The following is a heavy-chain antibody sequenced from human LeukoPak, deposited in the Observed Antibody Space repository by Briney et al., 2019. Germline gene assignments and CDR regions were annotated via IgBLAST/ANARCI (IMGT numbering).Heavy chain of an antibody. Sequence: GGSLRLSCAASGFTFISYGMHWVRQAPGKGLEWVAVIWYDGSNKYYADSVKGRFTISRDNSKNTLYVQMNSLRAEDTAVYYCARGRGSGWYDAFDIWGQGTMVTVSS. CDR1: GFTFISYG. J-gene: IGHJ3*02. V-gene: IGHV3-33*01. D-gene: IGHD6-19*01. CDR2: IWYDGSNK. CDR3: ARGRGSGWYDAFDI.